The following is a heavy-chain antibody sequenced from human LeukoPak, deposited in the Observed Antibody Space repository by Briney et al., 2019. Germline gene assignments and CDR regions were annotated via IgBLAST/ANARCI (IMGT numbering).Heavy chain of an antibody. CDR2: ISSSGSTI. Sequence: GGSLRLSCAASGFTFSSYEMNWVRQAPGKGLEWVSYISSSGSTIYYADSVKGRFTISRDNAKNSLYLQMNSLRAEDTAVYYCARGKTGTDYYYYYMDVWGKGTTVTVSS. CDR3: ARGKTGTDYYYYYMDV. V-gene: IGHV3-48*03. J-gene: IGHJ6*03. D-gene: IGHD1-1*01. CDR1: GFTFSSYE.